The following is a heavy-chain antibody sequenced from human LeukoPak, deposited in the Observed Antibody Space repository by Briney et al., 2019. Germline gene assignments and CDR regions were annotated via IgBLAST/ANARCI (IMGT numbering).Heavy chain of an antibody. CDR1: GVSISAYH. J-gene: IGHJ4*02. V-gene: IGHV4-4*07. CDR2: IYANGIT. Sequence: SETLSLTCTVSGVSISAYHWTWIRQPAGKRLEWIGRIYANGITSYNPSLESRLTISLDTSKNQLSLRLSSVTAADTALYYCAKKDGDFWGQGTLVTVSS. CDR3: AKKDGDF.